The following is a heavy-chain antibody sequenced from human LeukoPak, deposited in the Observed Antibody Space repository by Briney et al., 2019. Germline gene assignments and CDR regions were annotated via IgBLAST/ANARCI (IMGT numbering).Heavy chain of an antibody. V-gene: IGHV1-2*02. CDR1: GYTFTSYY. D-gene: IGHD3-16*01. Sequence: ASVKVSCKASGYTFTSYYMHWVRQAPGQGLEWMGWINPNSGGTKYAQKFQGRVTMTRDTSISTAYMELSYLRSDDTALYYCASGARWDFDYWGQGTLVTVSS. CDR3: ASGARWDFDY. CDR2: INPNSGGT. J-gene: IGHJ4*02.